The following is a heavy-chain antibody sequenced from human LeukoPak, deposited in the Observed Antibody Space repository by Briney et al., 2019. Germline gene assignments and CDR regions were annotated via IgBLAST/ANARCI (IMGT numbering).Heavy chain of an antibody. V-gene: IGHV4-59*08. D-gene: IGHD6-19*01. CDR2: IYNSGSM. CDR1: GGSIRSYY. J-gene: IGHJ4*02. Sequence: SETLSLTCTVSGGSIRSYYWSWIRQPPGKGLEWMGYIYNSGSMNNNPSLKSRVTISVDTTKNQFSLKLTSVTAADTAVYYCARHGSAWSFDYWGQGTLVTVSS. CDR3: ARHGSAWSFDY.